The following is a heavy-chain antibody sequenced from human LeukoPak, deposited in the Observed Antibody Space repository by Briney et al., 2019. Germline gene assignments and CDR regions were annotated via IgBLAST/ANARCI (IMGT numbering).Heavy chain of an antibody. V-gene: IGHV3-48*01. CDR1: GFTFRTYS. D-gene: IGHD3-22*01. J-gene: IGHJ4*02. CDR2: ITGSSSTI. Sequence: GGSLRLSCAASGFTFRTYSMNWVRQAPGKGLGWISYITGSSSTIYYADSVKGRFTISRDNAKNSLYLQMNNLRAEDTAVYYCARPLRSSGYHCFDYWGQGTLVTVSS. CDR3: ARPLRSSGYHCFDY.